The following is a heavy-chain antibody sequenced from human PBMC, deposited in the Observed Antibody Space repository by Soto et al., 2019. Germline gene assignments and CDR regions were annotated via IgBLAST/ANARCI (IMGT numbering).Heavy chain of an antibody. J-gene: IGHJ4*02. CDR2: IRRNAYGGTT. CDR1: GFTFGDCA. V-gene: IGHV3-49*04. D-gene: IGHD3-16*01. Sequence: LRLSCTTSGFTFGDCALSWVRQAPGKGLEWVGFIRRNAYGGTTDYAASVKGRFTISRDDSKSIAYLQMNSLRTEDTALYYCTRASSLDFDFWGQGTLVTVSS. CDR3: TRASSLDFDF.